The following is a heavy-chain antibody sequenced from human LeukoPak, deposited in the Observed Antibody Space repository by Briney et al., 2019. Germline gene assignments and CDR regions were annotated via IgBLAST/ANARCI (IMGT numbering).Heavy chain of an antibody. V-gene: IGHV4-59*08. CDR2: IYYSGST. J-gene: IGHJ4*02. CDR3: ARRGSGWYFDY. Sequence: SETLSLTCTVSGGSISSYYWSWIRQPPGKGLEWIGYIYYSGSTNYNPSLKSRVTISVDTSKNQFSLKLSSVTAADTAVYYCARRGSGWYFDYWGQGTLVTVSS. D-gene: IGHD6-19*01. CDR1: GGSISSYY.